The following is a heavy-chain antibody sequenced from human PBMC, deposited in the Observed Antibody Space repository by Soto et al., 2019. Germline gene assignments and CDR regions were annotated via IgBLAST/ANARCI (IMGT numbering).Heavy chain of an antibody. V-gene: IGHV3-9*01. J-gene: IGHJ4*02. CDR3: AKDMGYCSSTSCYPAYYFDY. CDR2: ISWNSGSI. D-gene: IGHD2-2*01. Sequence: PGGSLRLSCAASGFSFDDYAMHWVRQAPGKGLEWVSGISWNSGSIGYADSVKGRFTISRDNAKNSLYLQMNSLRAEDTALYYCAKDMGYCSSTSCYPAYYFDYWGQGTLVTVSS. CDR1: GFSFDDYA.